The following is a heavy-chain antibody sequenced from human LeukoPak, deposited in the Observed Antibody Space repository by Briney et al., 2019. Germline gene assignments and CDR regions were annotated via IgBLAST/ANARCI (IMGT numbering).Heavy chain of an antibody. D-gene: IGHD5-12*01. V-gene: IGHV4-61*01. CDR1: GGSVSSGSYY. Sequence: SETLSPTCTVSGGSVSSGSYYWSWIRQPPGKGLEWIGYIYYSGSTNYNPSLKSRVTISVDTSKNQFSLKLSSVTAADAAVYYCASGYSGYDDAFDIWGQGTMVTVSS. CDR2: IYYSGST. J-gene: IGHJ3*02. CDR3: ASGYSGYDDAFDI.